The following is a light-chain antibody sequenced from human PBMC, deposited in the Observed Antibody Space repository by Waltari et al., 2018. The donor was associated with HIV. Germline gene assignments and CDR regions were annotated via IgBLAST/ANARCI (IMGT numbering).Light chain of an antibody. CDR1: SSKLGPHR. V-gene: IGLV1-40*01. J-gene: IGLJ2*01. Sequence: HSVLPQPPSASAAPGQRVTLSCTGTSSKLGPHRVHWYQPLPGTAPRLLTYNTNIRPSWVPDRFSGSKSGTSASLAINGLQAEDEADYYCQSSDNTLSGSVFGGGTKLTVL. CDR3: QSSDNTLSGSV. CDR2: NTN.